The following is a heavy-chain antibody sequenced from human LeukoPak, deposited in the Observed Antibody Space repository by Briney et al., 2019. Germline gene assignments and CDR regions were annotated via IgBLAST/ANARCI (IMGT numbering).Heavy chain of an antibody. CDR1: AVTFSIYD. CDR3: ARDRAGVGDY. Sequence: PGGAPRLFSAASAVTFSIYDMHWVRHPPGEGLQYVSSITSNGDNTYYANSMKGRFTISRDNSNDTLYLQMGSLRPEDIAVYYCARDRAGVGDYWGQGTLVTVSS. CDR2: ITSNGDNT. J-gene: IGHJ4*02. D-gene: IGHD2-8*01. V-gene: IGHV3-64*01.